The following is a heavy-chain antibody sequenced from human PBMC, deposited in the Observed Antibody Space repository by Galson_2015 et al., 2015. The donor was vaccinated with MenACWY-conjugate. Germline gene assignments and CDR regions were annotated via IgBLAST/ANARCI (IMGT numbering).Heavy chain of an antibody. Sequence: TLSLTCTVSGGSISTFYWSWIRQSPGKGLEWIGYTYHTGITYYNPSLKSRVSISVDTAMDQFSLKVNSVTPADTAVYFCARAGGWVGTANYWGQGILVTVSS. CDR2: TYHTGIT. D-gene: IGHD4-23*01. J-gene: IGHJ4*02. V-gene: IGHV4-59*01. CDR3: ARAGGWVGTANY. CDR1: GGSISTFY.